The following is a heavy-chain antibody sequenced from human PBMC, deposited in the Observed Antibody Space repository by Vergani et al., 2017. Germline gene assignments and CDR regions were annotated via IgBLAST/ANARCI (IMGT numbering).Heavy chain of an antibody. CDR3: ARDRYEEITYYFDY. Sequence: EVQLMESGGGLVQPGGSLRLSCAASGFTFSNYWMSWVRQAPGKGLEWVANIKEDGSETFYVDSVMGRFTISRDNAKNSLYLQMNSLRAEDTAVYYCARDRYEEITYYFDYWGQGTLVTVSS. J-gene: IGHJ4*02. D-gene: IGHD1-20*01. CDR1: GFTFSNYW. CDR2: IKEDGSET. V-gene: IGHV3-7*01.